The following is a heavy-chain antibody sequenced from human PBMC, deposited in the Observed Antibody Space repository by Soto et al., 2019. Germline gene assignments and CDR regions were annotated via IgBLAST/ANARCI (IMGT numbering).Heavy chain of an antibody. Sequence: QPGGSLRLSCAASGFTFSSYAMHWVRQAPGKGLEWVAVISYDGSNKYYADSVKGRFTISRDNSKNTLYLQMNSLRAEDTAVYYCARDPSKVRGVNSYYYYGMDVWGQGTTVTVSS. V-gene: IGHV3-30-3*01. D-gene: IGHD3-10*01. CDR2: ISYDGSNK. J-gene: IGHJ6*02. CDR1: GFTFSSYA. CDR3: ARDPSKVRGVNSYYYYGMDV.